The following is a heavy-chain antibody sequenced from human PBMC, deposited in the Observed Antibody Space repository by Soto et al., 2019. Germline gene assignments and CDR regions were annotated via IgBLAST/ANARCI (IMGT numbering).Heavy chain of an antibody. CDR3: ARDIALGWRMDV. Sequence: SETLSLTCTVSGGSISSYYWSWIRQPPGKGLEWIGYIYYSGSTNYNPSLKSRVTISVDTSKNQFSLKLSSVTAADTAVYYCARDIALGWRMDVRGQGTTVRVSS. V-gene: IGHV4-59*01. D-gene: IGHD6-19*01. CDR1: GGSISSYY. J-gene: IGHJ6*02. CDR2: IYYSGST.